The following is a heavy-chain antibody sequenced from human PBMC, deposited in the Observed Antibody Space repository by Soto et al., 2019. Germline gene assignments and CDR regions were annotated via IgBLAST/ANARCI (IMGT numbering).Heavy chain of an antibody. J-gene: IGHJ6*02. D-gene: IGHD6-19*01. CDR2: IYYSGST. Sequence: ETCSDPCIGSGGMTRRYYWLWIRPPLGKGLEWIGYIYYSGSTNYNPSLKSRVTISVDTSKNQFSLKLSSVTAADTAVYYCARDQWPADYYHDPMAACGQ. CDR3: ARDQWPADYYHDPMAA. V-gene: IGHV4-59*01. CDR1: GGMTRRYY.